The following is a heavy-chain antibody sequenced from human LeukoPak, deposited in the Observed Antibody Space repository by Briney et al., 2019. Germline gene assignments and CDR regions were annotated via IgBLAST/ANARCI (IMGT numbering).Heavy chain of an antibody. CDR1: GGSISSSSYY. V-gene: IGHV4-39*07. J-gene: IGHJ6*02. Sequence: PTETLSLTCTVSGGSISSSSYYWGWIRQPPGKGLEWIACIYYSGSTYYNPSLKSRVTISVDTSKNQFSLKLSSVTAADTAVYYCARGRQQLDLYYYGMDVWGQGTTVTVFS. D-gene: IGHD6-13*01. CDR3: ARGRQQLDLYYYGMDV. CDR2: IYYSGST.